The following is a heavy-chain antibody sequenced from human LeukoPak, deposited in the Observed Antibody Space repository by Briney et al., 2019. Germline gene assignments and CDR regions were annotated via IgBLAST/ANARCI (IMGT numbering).Heavy chain of an antibody. CDR1: GFSLSTSGVG. V-gene: IGHV2-5*02. CDR2: IYWDDDK. J-gene: IGHJ4*02. CDR3: AHSYLVGATTFRYYFDY. Sequence: SGPTLVNPTQTLTLTCTFSGFSLSTSGVGVGWIRQPPGKALEWLALIYWDDDKRYSPSLKSRLTITKDTSKNQVVLTMTNMDPVDTATYYCAHSYLVGATTFRYYFDYWGQGTLVTVSS. D-gene: IGHD1-26*01.